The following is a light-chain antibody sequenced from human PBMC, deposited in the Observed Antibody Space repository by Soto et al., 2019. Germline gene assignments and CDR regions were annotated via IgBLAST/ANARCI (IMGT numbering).Light chain of an antibody. CDR3: QQYSASPRT. CDR2: SAS. V-gene: IGKV3-20*01. Sequence: EIVLTQSPATLSLSPGERATRSCRASQSVSSSYLAWYHQKPGQSPRLLIHSASTRAPGIPDRFSASGAGTDFTLTISRLEPEDSAVYYCQQYSASPRTVGPGNKVDIK. J-gene: IGKJ3*01. CDR1: QSVSSSY.